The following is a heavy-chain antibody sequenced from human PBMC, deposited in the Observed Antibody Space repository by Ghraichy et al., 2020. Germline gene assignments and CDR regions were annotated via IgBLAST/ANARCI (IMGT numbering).Heavy chain of an antibody. V-gene: IGHV4-34*01. J-gene: IGHJ4*02. D-gene: IGHD2-21*01. Sequence: SETLSLTCAVYGGSFSGYYWSWIRQLPGKGLEWIGEIKDRGSTNYNPSLKSRVTMSVDASKSQFSLKLTSVTAADTAVYYCANTPWTSLWFWAQGTLVTVSS. CDR1: GGSFSGYY. CDR2: IKDRGST. CDR3: ANTPWTSLWF.